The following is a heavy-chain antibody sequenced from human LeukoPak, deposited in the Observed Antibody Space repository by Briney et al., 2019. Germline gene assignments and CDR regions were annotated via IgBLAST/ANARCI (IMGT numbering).Heavy chain of an antibody. CDR3: ATLGYSYGTDY. Sequence: SETLSLTCAVYGGSFSGYYWSWIRQPPGKGLEWIGEINHSGSTNYNPSLKSRVTISVDTSKNQFSLKLSSVTAADTAVYCATLGYSYGTDYWGQGTLVTVSS. J-gene: IGHJ4*02. D-gene: IGHD5-18*01. CDR1: GGSFSGYY. CDR2: INHSGST. V-gene: IGHV4-34*03.